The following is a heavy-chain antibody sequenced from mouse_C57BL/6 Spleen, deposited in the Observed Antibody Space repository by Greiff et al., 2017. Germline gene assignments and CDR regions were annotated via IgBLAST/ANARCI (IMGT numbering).Heavy chain of an antibody. CDR1: GFTFSSHG. CDR2: ISSGGSYT. D-gene: IGHD4-1*02. V-gene: IGHV5-6*01. J-gene: IGHJ2*01. Sequence: EVMLVESGGDLVKPGGSLKLSCAASGFTFSSHGMSWVRQTPDKRLEWVATISSGGSYTYYPDSVKGRFTVSRDNAKNTLYLQMSSLKSEDTAMYYCARATGNDYWGQGTTLTVSS. CDR3: ARATGNDY.